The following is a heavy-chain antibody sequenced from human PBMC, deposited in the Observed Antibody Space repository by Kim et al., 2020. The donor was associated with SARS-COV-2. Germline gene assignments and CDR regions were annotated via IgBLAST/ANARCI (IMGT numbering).Heavy chain of an antibody. V-gene: IGHV3-21*01. Sequence: ADSVKGRFTISRDNAKNSLYLQMNSLRAEDTAVYYCARESSYSYGYPGDYWGQGTLVTVSS. CDR3: ARESSYSYGYPGDY. J-gene: IGHJ4*02. D-gene: IGHD5-18*01.